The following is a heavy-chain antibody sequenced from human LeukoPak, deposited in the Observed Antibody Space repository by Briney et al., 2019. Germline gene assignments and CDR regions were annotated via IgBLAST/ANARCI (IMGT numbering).Heavy chain of an antibody. J-gene: IGHJ4*02. CDR1: GYTLTELS. V-gene: IGHV1-24*01. Sequence: SVKVSCKVSGYTLTELSMHWVRQAPGKGLEWMGGFDPEDGETIYAQKFQGRVTMTEDTSTDTAYMELSSLRSEDTALYYCATETGLEEWPLVFDYWGQGTLVTVSS. CDR2: FDPEDGET. D-gene: IGHD3-3*01. CDR3: ATETGLEEWPLVFDY.